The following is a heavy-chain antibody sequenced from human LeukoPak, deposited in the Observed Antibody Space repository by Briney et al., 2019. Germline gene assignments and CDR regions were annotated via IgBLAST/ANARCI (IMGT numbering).Heavy chain of an antibody. CDR2: FDPEDGET. Sequence: ASVKVSCKVSGYTLTELSMHWVRQAPGKGLEWMGGFDPEDGETIYAQKLQGRVTMTEDTSTDTAYMELSSLRSEDTAVYYCATDLNVYVWGIYRPYGGRGPLVTVSS. J-gene: IGHJ4*02. CDR1: GYTLTELS. D-gene: IGHD3-16*02. V-gene: IGHV1-24*01. CDR3: ATDLNVYVWGIYRPY.